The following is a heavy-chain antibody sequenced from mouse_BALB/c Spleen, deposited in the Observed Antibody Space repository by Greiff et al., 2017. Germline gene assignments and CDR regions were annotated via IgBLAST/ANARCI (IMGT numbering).Heavy chain of an antibody. J-gene: IGHJ1*01. CDR1: GDSITSGY. CDR2: ISYSGST. D-gene: IGHD1-2*01. CDR3: ARYDTTAPYWYFDV. V-gene: IGHV3-8*02. Sequence: EVQLQQSGPSLVKPSQTLSLTCSVTGDSITSGYWNWIRKFPGNKLEYMGYISYSGSTYYNPSLKSRISITRDTSKNQYYLQLNSVTTEDTATYYCARYDTTAPYWYFDVWGAGTTVTVSS.